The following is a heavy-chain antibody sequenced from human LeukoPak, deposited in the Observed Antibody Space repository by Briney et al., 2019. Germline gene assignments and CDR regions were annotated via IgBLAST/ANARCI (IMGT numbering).Heavy chain of an antibody. CDR2: IYSGGST. D-gene: IGHD3-3*01. Sequence: GPSLRPSCAASGFTVSSNYMGWVRQAPRKGLEWASVIYSGGSTYYADSVKGRFTISRDNSKNTLYLQMNSLRAEDTAVYYCARAPTEYYDFWSGYPPGMDVWGKGTTVTVSS. V-gene: IGHV3-53*01. CDR3: ARAPTEYYDFWSGYPPGMDV. CDR1: GFTVSSNY. J-gene: IGHJ6*04.